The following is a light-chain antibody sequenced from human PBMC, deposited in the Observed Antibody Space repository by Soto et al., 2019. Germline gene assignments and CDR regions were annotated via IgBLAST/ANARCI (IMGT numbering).Light chain of an antibody. V-gene: IGKV3-20*01. CDR1: QSVSSSY. CDR2: GAS. Sequence: ESVLTQSPGTLSLSPGERATLSCRASQSVSSSYLAWYQQKPGQAPRLLIYGASSRATGIPDRFSGSGSGTDFTLTIRRLEPEDFAVYYCQQYGSSLYTFGQGTKLEIK. CDR3: QQYGSSLYT. J-gene: IGKJ2*01.